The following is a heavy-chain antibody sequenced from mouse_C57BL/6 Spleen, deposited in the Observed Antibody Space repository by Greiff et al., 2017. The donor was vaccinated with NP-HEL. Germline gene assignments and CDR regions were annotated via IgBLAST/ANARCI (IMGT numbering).Heavy chain of an antibody. J-gene: IGHJ3*01. D-gene: IGHD2-5*01. CDR2: IYPGDGDT. Sequence: QVQLQQSGAELVKPGASVKISCKASGYAFSSYWMNWVKQRPGKGLEWIGQIYPGDGDTNYNGKFKGKATLTADNASSTAYMQLSSLTSEDSAVYFCARLAYYSNSWFAYWGQGTLVTVSA. CDR3: ARLAYYSNSWFAY. V-gene: IGHV1-80*01. CDR1: GYAFSSYW.